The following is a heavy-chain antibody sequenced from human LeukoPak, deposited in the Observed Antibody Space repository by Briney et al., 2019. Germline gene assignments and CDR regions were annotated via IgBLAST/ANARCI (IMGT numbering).Heavy chain of an antibody. Sequence: ASVKVSCKASGYTFTSYGISWVRQAPGQGLEWMGWISAYNGNTNYAQKLQGRVTMTTDTSTSTAYMELRSLRSDDTAVYYCARAGNWNYGTPGFPILRYFDWLLYLDYWGQGTLVTVSS. CDR2: ISAYNGNT. J-gene: IGHJ4*02. D-gene: IGHD3-9*01. CDR1: GYTFTSYG. V-gene: IGHV1-18*01. CDR3: ARAGNWNYGTPGFPILRYFDWLLYLDY.